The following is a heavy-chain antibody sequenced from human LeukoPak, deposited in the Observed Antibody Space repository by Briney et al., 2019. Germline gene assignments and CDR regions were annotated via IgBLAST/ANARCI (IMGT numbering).Heavy chain of an antibody. V-gene: IGHV3-23*01. D-gene: IGHD1-26*01. CDR1: GFTFSSYS. CDR3: AKAFQRGWERDAFAF. CDR2: ISGSGDTT. J-gene: IGHJ3*01. Sequence: GSLRLSCAASGFTFSSYSMSWVRQAPGKGLEWVSLISGSGDTTNYADSVKGRFTISRDNSKNTLYLQMNSLGADDTAVYYCAKAFQRGWERDAFAFWGQGTLVTVSS.